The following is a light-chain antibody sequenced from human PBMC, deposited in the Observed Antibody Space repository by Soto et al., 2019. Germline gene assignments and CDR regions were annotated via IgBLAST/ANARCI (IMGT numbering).Light chain of an antibody. V-gene: IGKV3-15*01. CDR1: QSVSSN. J-gene: IGKJ5*01. Sequence: EIVMTQSPATLSVSPGERATLSCRASQSVSSNLAGYQQKPGQAPRLLICGASTRATGVPARFRCSGSGTEFTVPLDSLQSEDFAVYYCQQSSDWPPVTFGQGTRLEIK. CDR2: GAS. CDR3: QQSSDWPPVT.